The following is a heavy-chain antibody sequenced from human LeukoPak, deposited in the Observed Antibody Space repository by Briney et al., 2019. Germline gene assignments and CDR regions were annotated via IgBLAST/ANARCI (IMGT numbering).Heavy chain of an antibody. D-gene: IGHD2-2*01. Sequence: SETLSLTCAVYGGSFSGYYWSWIRQSPRKGLEWIGEINHSGSTNYNPSLKSRVTISGDTSKNQFPLKLSSVTAADTAVYYCARGLVVAVPAADAFDIWGQGTMVTVSS. CDR1: GGSFSGYY. J-gene: IGHJ3*02. CDR2: INHSGST. CDR3: ARGLVVAVPAADAFDI. V-gene: IGHV4-34*01.